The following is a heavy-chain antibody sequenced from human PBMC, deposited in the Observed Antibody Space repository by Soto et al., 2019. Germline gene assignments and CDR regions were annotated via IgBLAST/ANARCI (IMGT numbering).Heavy chain of an antibody. Sequence: QVQLVESGGGVVQPGRSLRLSCAASGFTFSSYGMHWVRQAPGKGLEWVAVIWYDGSNKYYADSVKGRFTISRDNSKKTLYLQMNSLRAEDTAVYYCARGGSSSWYLPFDYWGQGTLVTVSS. D-gene: IGHD6-13*01. CDR3: ARGGSSSWYLPFDY. CDR2: IWYDGSNK. CDR1: GFTFSSYG. J-gene: IGHJ4*02. V-gene: IGHV3-33*01.